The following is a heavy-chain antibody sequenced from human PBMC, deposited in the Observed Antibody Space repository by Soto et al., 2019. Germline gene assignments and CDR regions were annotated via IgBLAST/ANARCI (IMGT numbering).Heavy chain of an antibody. CDR2: INHSGST. J-gene: IGHJ6*03. D-gene: IGHD5-12*01. CDR3: ASNIVATISGYYYMDV. V-gene: IGHV4-34*01. Sequence: PSETLSLTCAVYGGSFSGYYWSWIRQPPGKGLEWIGEINHSGSTNYNPSLKSRVTISVDTSKNQFSLKLSSVTAADTAVYYCASNIVATISGYYYMDVWGKGTTVTVSS. CDR1: GGSFSGYY.